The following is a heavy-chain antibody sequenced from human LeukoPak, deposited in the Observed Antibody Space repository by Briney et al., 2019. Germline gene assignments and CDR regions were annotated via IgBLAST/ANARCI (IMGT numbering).Heavy chain of an antibody. Sequence: GGSLRLSCAASGFTFSSYSMNWVRQAPGKGLEWVSSISSSSSYIYYADSVKGRFTISRDNAKNSLYLQMNSLRAEDTAVYYCARDYYDSSGYYYPVNFFDYWGQGTLVTVSS. J-gene: IGHJ4*02. V-gene: IGHV3-21*01. CDR1: GFTFSSYS. D-gene: IGHD3-22*01. CDR3: ARDYYDSSGYYYPVNFFDY. CDR2: ISSSSSYI.